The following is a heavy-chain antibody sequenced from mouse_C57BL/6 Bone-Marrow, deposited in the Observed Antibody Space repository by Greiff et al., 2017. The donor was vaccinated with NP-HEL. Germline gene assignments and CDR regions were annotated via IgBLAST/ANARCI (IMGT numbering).Heavy chain of an antibody. J-gene: IGHJ4*01. V-gene: IGHV5-15*01. CDR2: ISNLAYSI. CDR1: GFTFSDYG. D-gene: IGHD1-1*01. CDR3: ARHVHYYGSSYYAMDY. Sequence: EVQRVESGGGLVQPGGSLKLSCAASGFTFSDYGMAWVRQAPRKGPEWVAFISNLAYSIYYADTVTGRFTISRENAKNTLYLEMSSLRSEDTAMYYCARHVHYYGSSYYAMDYWGQGTSVTVSS.